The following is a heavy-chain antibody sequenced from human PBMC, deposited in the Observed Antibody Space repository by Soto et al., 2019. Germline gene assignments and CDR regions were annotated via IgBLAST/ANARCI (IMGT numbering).Heavy chain of an antibody. V-gene: IGHV4-31*03. CDR3: ARDKVVVAATPGPYYGMDV. J-gene: IGHJ6*02. CDR1: GGSISSGGYY. CDR2: IYYSGST. D-gene: IGHD2-15*01. Sequence: QVQLQESGPGLVKPSQTLSLTCTVSGGSISSGGYYWSWIRQHPGKGLEWIGYIYYSGSTYYNPSLKSRVTISVETSKNQFSLKLSSVTAADTAVYYCARDKVVVAATPGPYYGMDVWGQGTTVTVSS.